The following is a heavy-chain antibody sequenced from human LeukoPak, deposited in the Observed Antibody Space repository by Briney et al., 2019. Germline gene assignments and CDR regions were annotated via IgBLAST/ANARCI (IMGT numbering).Heavy chain of an antibody. CDR1: GFTFDDYG. J-gene: IGHJ3*02. Sequence: PGGSLRLSCAASGFTFDDYGMSWVRQAPGKGLEWVSGINWNGGSTGYADSVKGRFTISRDNAKNSLCLQVSSLRAEDTAWYYCARGQNYYGSGSQTFGIWGQGTMVTVSS. V-gene: IGHV3-20*04. CDR3: ARGQNYYGSGSQTFGI. D-gene: IGHD3-10*01. CDR2: INWNGGST.